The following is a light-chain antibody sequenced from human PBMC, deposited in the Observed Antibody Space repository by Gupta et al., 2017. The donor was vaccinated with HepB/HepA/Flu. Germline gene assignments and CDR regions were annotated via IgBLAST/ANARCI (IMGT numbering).Light chain of an antibody. J-gene: IGKJ3*01. CDR3: QQRHSTPFT. CDR2: DAS. V-gene: IGKV1-39*01. CDR1: QSISRY. Sequence: DIQMTQSPSSLSASAGDRVAITCRASQSISRYLNWYQQKPGKAPKLLIYDASSLQSGVPSRFSGSGSGTDFTLTISRLQPEDFATYYCQQRHSTPFTFGHGTKVDIK.